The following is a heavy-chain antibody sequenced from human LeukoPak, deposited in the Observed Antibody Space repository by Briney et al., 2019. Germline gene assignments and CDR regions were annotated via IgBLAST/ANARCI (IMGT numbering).Heavy chain of an antibody. Sequence: GESLKISCKGSGYTFHSYWIAWVRQMPGKGLEWMGIIYPGDSDTRYSPSFQGQVTVSADKSIRTAYLQWSSLKASDTAMYYCARFDDRYYFDYWGQGTLVTVSS. D-gene: IGHD3-9*01. J-gene: IGHJ4*02. CDR3: ARFDDRYYFDY. CDR1: GYTFHSYW. V-gene: IGHV5-51*01. CDR2: IYPGDSDT.